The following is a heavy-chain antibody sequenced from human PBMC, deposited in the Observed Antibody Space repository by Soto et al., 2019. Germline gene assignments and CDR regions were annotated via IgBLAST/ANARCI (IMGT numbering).Heavy chain of an antibody. CDR1: GFSVSSNY. J-gene: IGHJ5*02. CDR3: ARHRHPRGTVGATSPLDP. Sequence: DAQLVESGGGLVQPGGSLRLSCAISGFSVSSNYLSWVRQAPGKGLEWVSVHYSGGSTYYADSVQGRFTISRDKSNNTLYLQMRRVRAEDTAVYFCARHRHPRGTVGATSPLDPWGQGTQVTVSS. D-gene: IGHD1-26*01. V-gene: IGHV3-53*01. CDR2: HYSGGST.